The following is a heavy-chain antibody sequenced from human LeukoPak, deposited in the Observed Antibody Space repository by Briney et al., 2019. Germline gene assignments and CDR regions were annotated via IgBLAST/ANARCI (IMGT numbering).Heavy chain of an antibody. D-gene: IGHD6-19*01. Sequence: GGSLRLSCSASGFVFSIYTMYWVRQAPGKGLEWVSGISWNSGSIGYADSVKGRFTISRDNAKNSLYLQMNSLRAEDTALYYCAKDAVPVAGPLYYFDYWGQGTLVTVSS. CDR1: GFVFSIYT. J-gene: IGHJ4*02. CDR3: AKDAVPVAGPLYYFDY. V-gene: IGHV3-9*01. CDR2: ISWNSGSI.